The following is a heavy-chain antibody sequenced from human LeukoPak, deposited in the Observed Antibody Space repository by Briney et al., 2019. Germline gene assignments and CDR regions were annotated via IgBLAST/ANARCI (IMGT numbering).Heavy chain of an antibody. J-gene: IGHJ4*02. CDR1: GYTFTGYY. Sequence: ASVKVSCKSSGYTFTGYYMHWVRQAPGQGLEWMGFINPKTGCINYAQKFQGRVTMTRDTSISAAYMELSRLRSDDTAVYYCARDPYSNYFDYWGQGTLVTVSS. V-gene: IGHV1-2*02. CDR3: ARDPYSNYFDY. CDR2: INPKTGCI. D-gene: IGHD5-18*01.